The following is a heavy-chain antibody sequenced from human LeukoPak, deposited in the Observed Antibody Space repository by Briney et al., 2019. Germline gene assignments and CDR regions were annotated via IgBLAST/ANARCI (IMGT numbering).Heavy chain of an antibody. CDR2: INHSGST. V-gene: IGHV4-34*01. CDR3: ARGTGILTGWYFDL. D-gene: IGHD3-9*01. Sequence: SETLSLTCAVYGGSFSGYYWSWIRQPPGKGLEWIVEINHSGSTNYNPSLKSRVTISVDTSKNQFSLKLSSVTAADTAVYYCARGTGILTGWYFDLWGRGTLVTVSS. CDR1: GGSFSGYY. J-gene: IGHJ2*01.